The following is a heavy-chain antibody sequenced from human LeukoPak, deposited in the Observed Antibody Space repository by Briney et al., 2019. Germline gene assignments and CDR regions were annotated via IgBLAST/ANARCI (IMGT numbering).Heavy chain of an antibody. Sequence: GGSLRLSCAASGFTFSSYWMSWVRQAPGKGLEWVANIKHDGSEKYYVDSVKGRFTISRDNAKNSLYLQMNSLRAEDTAVYYCARISCTGNSCRPYSYYDMDVWGQGTTVTVSS. CDR3: ARISCTGNSCRPYSYYDMDV. V-gene: IGHV3-7*02. D-gene: IGHD2-15*01. CDR2: IKHDGSEK. J-gene: IGHJ6*02. CDR1: GFTFSSYW.